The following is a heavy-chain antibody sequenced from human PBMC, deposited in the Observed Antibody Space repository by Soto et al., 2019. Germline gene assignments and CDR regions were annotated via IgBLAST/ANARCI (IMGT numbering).Heavy chain of an antibody. Sequence: SVKXSCKASGGTFSSYTIRWVRQAPGQGLEWMGRIIPILGIANYAQKFQGRVTITADKSTSTAYMELSSLRSEDTAVYYCARVGMATIAYHFDYWGQATLVTVSS. CDR1: GGTFSSYT. CDR3: ARVGMATIAYHFDY. D-gene: IGHD5-12*01. J-gene: IGHJ4*02. CDR2: IIPILGIA. V-gene: IGHV1-69*02.